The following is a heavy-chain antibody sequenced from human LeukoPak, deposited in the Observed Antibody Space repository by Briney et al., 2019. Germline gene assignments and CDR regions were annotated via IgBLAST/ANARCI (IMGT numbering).Heavy chain of an antibody. J-gene: IGHJ4*02. CDR2: ISGGGSTI. CDR1: GFTFSDYY. Sequence: GGSLRLSCAASGFTFSDYYMSWIRQAPGKGLEWISYISGGGSTIYYADSVKGRFTISRDNAKNSLYLQMNSLRVEDTAVFYCAKVAKYYYGSETYYFFEHWGQGTPVTASS. CDR3: AKVAKYYYGSETYYFFEH. V-gene: IGHV3-11*04. D-gene: IGHD3-10*01.